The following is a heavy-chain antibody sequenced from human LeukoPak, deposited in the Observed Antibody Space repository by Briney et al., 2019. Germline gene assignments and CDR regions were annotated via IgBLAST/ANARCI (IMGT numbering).Heavy chain of an antibody. V-gene: IGHV3-49*04. CDR1: GFTLGDYA. CDR2: IRSKAYGGAT. Sequence: PGGSLRLSCTASGFTLGDYAAGWVRQAPGGGRGWVGFIRSKAYGGATEDAASGKGRFTTSRDDSKSIAYQQMNRLKTEDTAVYNCTGELPWEIGLYFDDWGQGTPANVSS. J-gene: IGHJ4*01. CDR3: TGELPWEIGLYFDD. D-gene: IGHD1-26*01.